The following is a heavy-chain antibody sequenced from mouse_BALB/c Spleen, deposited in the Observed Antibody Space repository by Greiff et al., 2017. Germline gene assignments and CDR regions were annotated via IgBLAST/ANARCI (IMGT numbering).Heavy chain of an antibody. Sequence: VQLQESGAELAKPGASVKMSCKASGYTFTSYWMHWVKQRPGQGLEWIGYINPSTGYTEYNQKFKDKATLTADKSSSTAYMQLSSLTSEDSAVYYCAREDYYGSPWFAYWGQGTLVTVSA. J-gene: IGHJ3*01. CDR2: INPSTGYT. V-gene: IGHV1-7*01. D-gene: IGHD1-1*01. CDR3: AREDYYGSPWFAY. CDR1: GYTFTSYW.